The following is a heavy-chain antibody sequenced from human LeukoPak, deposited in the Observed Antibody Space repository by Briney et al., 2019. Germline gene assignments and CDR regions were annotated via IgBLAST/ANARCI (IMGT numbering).Heavy chain of an antibody. D-gene: IGHD2-8*01. CDR1: GGAVNSYY. J-gene: IGHJ4*02. V-gene: IGHV4-59*02. Sequence: PSETLSLTCTVSGGAVNSYYWSWIRQTPGKGLEWIGYISHSGNTDYAPSLKSRVTMSLDTSKNQFSLKLSSVTAADTALYYCARGFCTDEICQVFTRWGQGTLVTVSS. CDR2: ISHSGNT. CDR3: ARGFCTDEICQVFTR.